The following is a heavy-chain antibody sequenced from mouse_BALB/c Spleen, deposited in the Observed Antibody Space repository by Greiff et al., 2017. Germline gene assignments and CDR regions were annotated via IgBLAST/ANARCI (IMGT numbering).Heavy chain of an antibody. CDR2: IDPSDSYT. CDR3: TREPFAY. CDR1: GYTFTNYW. J-gene: IGHJ3*01. V-gene: IGHV1S127*01. Sequence: VQLQQPGAELVKPGASVKMSCKASGYTFTNYWMHWVKQRPGLGLEWIGVIDPSDSYTSYNPKFKGKATLTVDTSSSTAYMQLSSLTSEDSAVYYCTREPFAYWGQGTLVTVSA.